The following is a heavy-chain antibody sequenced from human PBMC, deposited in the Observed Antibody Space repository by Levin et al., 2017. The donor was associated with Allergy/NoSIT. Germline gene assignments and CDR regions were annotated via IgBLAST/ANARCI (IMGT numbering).Heavy chain of an antibody. Sequence: QAGGSLRLSCTASGFTFRNYAMNWVRQAPGKGLEWVASISYDGSNKYYADSVKGRFTISRDRSKKVQYLQMNSLRPEDTAVYYCAKDRGGLGYESSCYDYWGQGTLVTVSS. CDR2: ISYDGSNK. J-gene: IGHJ4*02. CDR1: GFTFRNYA. V-gene: IGHV3-30*04. D-gene: IGHD3-22*01. CDR3: AKDRGGLGYESSCYDY.